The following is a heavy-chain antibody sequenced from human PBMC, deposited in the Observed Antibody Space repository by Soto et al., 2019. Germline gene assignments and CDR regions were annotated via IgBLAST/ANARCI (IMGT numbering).Heavy chain of an antibody. CDR2: INAGNGNT. CDR3: ARDLGGWPDY. V-gene: IGHV1-3*01. Sequence: ASVKVSCKASGYTFTSYAMHWVRQAPGQRLEWMGWINAGNGNTKYSQKLQGRVTITRDTSASTAYMKLSSLRSEDTAVYYCARDLGGWPDYWGQGTLVTVSS. D-gene: IGHD2-15*01. CDR1: GYTFTSYA. J-gene: IGHJ4*02.